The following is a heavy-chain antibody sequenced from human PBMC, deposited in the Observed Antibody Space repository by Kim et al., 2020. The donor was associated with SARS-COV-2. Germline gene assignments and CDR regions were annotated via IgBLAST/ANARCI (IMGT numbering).Heavy chain of an antibody. J-gene: IGHJ4*01. CDR2: IKESGGT. Sequence: SETLSLTCAVYGGSFGHYSWHWVRQSPGKGLEWIGEIKESGGTNYNPSLKSRATISSDTSKNQFSLKLNSVTAADTAVYYCAIDPSLGGDYRYFFGYW. CDR1: GGSFGHYS. D-gene: IGHD3-16*02. V-gene: IGHV4-34*01. CDR3: AIDPSLGGDYRYFFGY.